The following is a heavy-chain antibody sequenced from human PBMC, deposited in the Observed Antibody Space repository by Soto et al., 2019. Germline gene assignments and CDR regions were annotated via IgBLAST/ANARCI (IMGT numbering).Heavy chain of an antibody. CDR1: GFTFSNYA. J-gene: IGHJ4*02. Sequence: PGGSLRLSCAASGFTFSNYAMSWVRQAPGKGLEWVAAISLSGGSTYHADSVKGRFIVSRDNSKNTLYLQMSSVRAEDTAVYFCAKDPRGSTSSPKTYYFDCWGQGTLVTVSS. CDR2: ISLSGGST. V-gene: IGHV3-23*01. D-gene: IGHD6-6*01. CDR3: AKDPRGSTSSPKTYYFDC.